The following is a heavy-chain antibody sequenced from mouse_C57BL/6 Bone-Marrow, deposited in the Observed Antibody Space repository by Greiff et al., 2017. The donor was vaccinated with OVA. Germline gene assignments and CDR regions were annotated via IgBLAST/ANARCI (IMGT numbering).Heavy chain of an antibody. CDR3: TRIYYDYPAWFAY. D-gene: IGHD2-4*01. V-gene: IGHV1-5*01. J-gene: IGHJ3*01. CDR1: GYTFTSYW. Sequence: EVQLQQSGTVLARPGASVKMSCKTSGYTFTSYWMHWVKQRPGQGLEWIGAIYPGNSDTSYNQKFKGKAKLTAVTSASTAYMELSSLTNEDSAVYYCTRIYYDYPAWFAYWGQGTLVTVSA. CDR2: IYPGNSDT.